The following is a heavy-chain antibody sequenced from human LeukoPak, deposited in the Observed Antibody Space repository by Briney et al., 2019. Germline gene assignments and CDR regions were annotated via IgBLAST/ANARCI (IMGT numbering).Heavy chain of an antibody. CDR1: GFTFSSYS. D-gene: IGHD4-17*01. CDR2: ISSSSSTI. Sequence: PGGSLRLSCAASGFTFSSYSMNWVRQAPGKGLEWVSYISSSSSTIYYADSVKGRFTISRDKAKNSLYLQMNSLRAEDTAVYYCARERGDYGDSRANWYFDLWGRGTLVTVSS. CDR3: ARERGDYGDSRANWYFDL. J-gene: IGHJ2*01. V-gene: IGHV3-48*01.